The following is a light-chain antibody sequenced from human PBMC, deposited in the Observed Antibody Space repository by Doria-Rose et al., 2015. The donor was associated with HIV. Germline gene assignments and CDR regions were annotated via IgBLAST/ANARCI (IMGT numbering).Light chain of an antibody. J-gene: IGLJ2*01. CDR3: CSYAGSSTFVV. Sequence: QSITISCTGTSSDVGSYNLVSWYQQHPGKAPKLMIYEVSKRPSGVSSRFSGSKSGSLASLTISGLQAEDEADYYCCSYAGSSTFVVFGGGTKLTVL. V-gene: IGLV2-23*02. CDR1: SSDVGSYNL. CDR2: EVS.